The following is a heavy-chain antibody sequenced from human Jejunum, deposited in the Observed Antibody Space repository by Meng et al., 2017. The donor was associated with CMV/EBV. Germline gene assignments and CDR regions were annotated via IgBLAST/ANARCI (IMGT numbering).Heavy chain of an antibody. Sequence: VQLVEFGGDLVQPGGSLRLSCAASGFPVSGHYMTWVRQAPGGGLEWVSVIYTYGSTYYADSVKGRFTISRDISKNTLYLQMNNLRADDTAMYYCARDIYSSSLNWGYWGQRTLVTVSS. CDR2: IYTYGST. V-gene: IGHV3-66*01. D-gene: IGHD6-6*01. J-gene: IGHJ4*02. CDR3: ARDIYSSSLNWGY. CDR1: GFPVSGHY.